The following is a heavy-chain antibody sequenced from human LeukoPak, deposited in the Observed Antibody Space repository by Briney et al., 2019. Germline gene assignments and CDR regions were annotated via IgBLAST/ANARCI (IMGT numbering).Heavy chain of an antibody. J-gene: IGHJ4*02. CDR2: IYYSGST. V-gene: IGHV4-59*01. D-gene: IGHD5-18*01. CDR1: GGSISSYY. CDR3: ARGYSYGHPFDY. Sequence: TSETLSLTCTVSGGSISSYYWSWVRQPPGKGLEWIGYIYYSGSTNYNPSLKSRVTISVDTSKNQFSLKLSSVTAADTAVYYCARGYSYGHPFDYWGQGTLVTVSS.